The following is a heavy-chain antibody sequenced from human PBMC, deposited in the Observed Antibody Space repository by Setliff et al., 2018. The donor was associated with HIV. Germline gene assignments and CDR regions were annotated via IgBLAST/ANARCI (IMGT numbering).Heavy chain of an antibody. J-gene: IGHJ4*01. V-gene: IGHV1-2*02. Sequence: ASVKVSCKASGYTFTDYYIHWVRQAPGQGLEWMGWINPNSSDTNYAQKFQGRVTMTRDTSISTAYMDLSRLRSDDTAVYYCARLMHYYDSFWVLWRENYFDSWGRGTLVTVSS. CDR3: ARLMHYYDSFWVLWRENYFDS. CDR1: GYTFTDYY. CDR2: INPNSSDT. D-gene: IGHD3-22*01.